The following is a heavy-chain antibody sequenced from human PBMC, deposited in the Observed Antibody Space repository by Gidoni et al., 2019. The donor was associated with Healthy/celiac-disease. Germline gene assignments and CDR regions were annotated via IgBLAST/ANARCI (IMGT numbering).Heavy chain of an antibody. J-gene: IGHJ4*02. Sequence: QVQLQESGPGLVKPSETLSLTCTVSGGSISSYYWSWIRQPPGKGLEWIGYIYYSGSTNYNPSLKSRVTISVDTSKNQFSLKLSSVTAADTAVYYCATTYYYDRPGDGRFDYWGQGTLVTVSS. CDR1: GGSISSYY. V-gene: IGHV4-59*08. CDR2: IYYSGST. CDR3: ATTYYYDRPGDGRFDY. D-gene: IGHD3-22*01.